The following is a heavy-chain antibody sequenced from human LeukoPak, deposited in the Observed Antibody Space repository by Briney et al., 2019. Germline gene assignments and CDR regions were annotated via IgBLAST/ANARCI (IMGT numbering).Heavy chain of an antibody. CDR1: GASISSYY. CDR3: ARDGAGVGGKYSSSCYLVDY. D-gene: IGHD6-13*01. J-gene: IGHJ4*02. V-gene: IGHV4-59*08. Sequence: SETLSLTCTVSGASISSYYWSWIRQPPGKGLEWIGYIYYSGSTNYNPSLKSRVTISVDTSKNQFSLKLSSVTAADPAVYYWARDGAGVGGKYSSSCYLVDYWGQGTLATVSS. CDR2: IYYSGST.